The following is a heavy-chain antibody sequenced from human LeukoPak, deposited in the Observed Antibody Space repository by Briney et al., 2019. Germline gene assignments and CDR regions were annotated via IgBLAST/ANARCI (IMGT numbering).Heavy chain of an antibody. CDR1: GYSFTAYY. V-gene: IGHV1-2*02. D-gene: IGHD1-1*01. CDR2: INPNSGVT. CDR3: ARDMGTGRAFDI. J-gene: IGHJ3*02. Sequence: ASVRVSCKASGYSFTAYYMHWVRQAPGQGLEWMGWINPNSGVTNYAQNFQGRVTMTRDTSISTAYMELSRLKSDDTALYYCARDMGTGRAFDIWGQGTKVTVSS.